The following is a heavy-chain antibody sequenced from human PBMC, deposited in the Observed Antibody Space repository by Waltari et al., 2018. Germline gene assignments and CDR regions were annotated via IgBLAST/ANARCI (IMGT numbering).Heavy chain of an antibody. J-gene: IGHJ4*02. V-gene: IGHV3-7*01. CDR2: IKQDGSEK. CDR1: GFTFSSYW. CDR3: ARDESRSGSRGSL. Sequence: EVQLVESGGGLVQPGGSLILSCSASGFTFSSYWMSCVRQAPGKGLEWVDNIKQDGSEKYYVDSVKGRFTISRDNAKNSLYLQMNSLRAEDTAVYYCARDESRSGSRGSLWGQGTLVTVSS. D-gene: IGHD3-3*01.